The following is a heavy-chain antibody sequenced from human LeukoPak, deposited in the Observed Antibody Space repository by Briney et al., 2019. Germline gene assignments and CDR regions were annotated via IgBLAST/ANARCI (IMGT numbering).Heavy chain of an antibody. J-gene: IGHJ3*02. Sequence: SETLSLTCTVSGGSISSYYWSWIRQPPGKGLEWIGYIYYSGSTNYNPSLKSRVTISVDTSKNQFSLKLSSVTAADTAVYYCARSITMIVVVRQGLSAFDIWGQGTMVTVSS. CDR3: ARSITMIVVVRQGLSAFDI. D-gene: IGHD3-22*01. CDR2: IYYSGST. V-gene: IGHV4-59*12. CDR1: GGSISSYY.